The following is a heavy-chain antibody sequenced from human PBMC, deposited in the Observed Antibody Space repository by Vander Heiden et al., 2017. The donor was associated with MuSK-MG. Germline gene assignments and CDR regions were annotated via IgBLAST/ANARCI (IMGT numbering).Heavy chain of an antibody. Sequence: QVQLQQWGAGLLKPSETLSLTCAVYGGSFRGYYWSWIRQPPGKGLEWIGEINHSGSTNYNPSLKSRVTISVDTSKNQFSLKLSSVTAADTAVYYCARGVTFGGVMRYYYGMDVWGQGTTVTVSS. J-gene: IGHJ6*02. CDR1: GGSFRGYY. CDR2: INHSGST. CDR3: ARGVTFGGVMRYYYGMDV. D-gene: IGHD3-16*01. V-gene: IGHV4-34*01.